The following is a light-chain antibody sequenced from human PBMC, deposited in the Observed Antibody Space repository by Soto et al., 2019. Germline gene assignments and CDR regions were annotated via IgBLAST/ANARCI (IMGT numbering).Light chain of an antibody. Sequence: SYELAQAPSVSVAPGQTARITSGGDNIGSKSVHWYQQKPGQAPVLVIYDDSDRPSGIPERFSGSNSGTTATLTISRVEAGDEADFYCQVWDPGLDHRGVFGGGTKLTVL. V-gene: IGLV3-21*02. CDR2: DDS. J-gene: IGLJ3*02. CDR1: NIGSKS. CDR3: QVWDPGLDHRGV.